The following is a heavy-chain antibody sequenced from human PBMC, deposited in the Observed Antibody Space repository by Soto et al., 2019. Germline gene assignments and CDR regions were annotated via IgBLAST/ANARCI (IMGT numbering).Heavy chain of an antibody. CDR2: IYHSGST. J-gene: IGHJ5*02. CDR1: GGSISSGGYS. V-gene: IGHV4-30-2*01. D-gene: IGHD1-1*01. Sequence: QLQLQESGSGLVRPSQTPSLTCAVSGGSISSGGYSWNWIRQPPGKGLEWIGYIYHSGSTLYNPFLKSRVTISVDKTKNQFSLKLSSVSAADTAVYYCARDQLEGNWFDPWGQGTLVTVSS. CDR3: ARDQLEGNWFDP.